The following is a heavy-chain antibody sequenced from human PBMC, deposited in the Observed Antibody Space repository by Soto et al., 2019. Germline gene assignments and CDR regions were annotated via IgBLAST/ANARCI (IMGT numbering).Heavy chain of an antibody. CDR1: GGSISSSNW. Sequence: QVQLQESGPGLVKPSGTLSLTCAVSGGSISSSNWWSWVRQPPGKGLEWIGEIYHSGSTNYNPSLKCRVTISVDKSKTQCSLKLSSVTAADTAVYYCAGWIQLQQYYYYGMDVWGQGTTVTVSS. CDR2: IYHSGST. V-gene: IGHV4-4*02. D-gene: IGHD5-18*01. J-gene: IGHJ6*02. CDR3: AGWIQLQQYYYYGMDV.